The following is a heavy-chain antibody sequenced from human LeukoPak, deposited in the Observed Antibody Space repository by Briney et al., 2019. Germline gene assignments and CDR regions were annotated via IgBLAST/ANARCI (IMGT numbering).Heavy chain of an antibody. CDR1: GYSYTSYW. V-gene: IGHV5-51*01. Sequence: PGESLKISCKGSGYSYTSYWIGRVRQMPGKGLEWMGIIYPGDSDTRYSPSFQGQVTISADKSISTAYLQWSSLKASDTAMYYCARHVTTVATSWFDPWGQGTLVTVSS. J-gene: IGHJ5*02. CDR2: IYPGDSDT. CDR3: ARHVTTVATSWFDP. D-gene: IGHD5-12*01.